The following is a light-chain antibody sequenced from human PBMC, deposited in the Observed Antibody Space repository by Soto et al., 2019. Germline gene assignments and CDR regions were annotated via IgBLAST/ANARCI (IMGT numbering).Light chain of an antibody. V-gene: IGKV3-11*01. CDR3: QQRSNWPPIT. J-gene: IGKJ5*01. Sequence: EIVLTQSPATLSLSPGERATLSCRASQSVSSYLAWYQQKPGQAPRLLIYDASNRATGIPARFSGSGSGTDFTLTLSSLEPEDFAVYYCQQRSNWPPITFGKGTRLEIK. CDR2: DAS. CDR1: QSVSSY.